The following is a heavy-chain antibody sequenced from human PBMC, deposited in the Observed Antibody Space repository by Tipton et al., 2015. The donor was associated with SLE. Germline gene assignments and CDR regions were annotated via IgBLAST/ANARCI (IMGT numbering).Heavy chain of an antibody. CDR3: ARRPIDIASTYSFFDY. J-gene: IGHJ4*02. D-gene: IGHD5/OR15-5a*01. CDR1: GDSISSSTYY. V-gene: IGHV4-39*01. Sequence: TLSLTCTVSGDSISSSTYYWDWIRQPPGKGLEWIGSIYYSGSTFYNPSLKSRVTISADTSKNQFSLKLSSVTAADTAVYYCARRPIDIASTYSFFDYWGQGTLVTVSS. CDR2: IYYSGST.